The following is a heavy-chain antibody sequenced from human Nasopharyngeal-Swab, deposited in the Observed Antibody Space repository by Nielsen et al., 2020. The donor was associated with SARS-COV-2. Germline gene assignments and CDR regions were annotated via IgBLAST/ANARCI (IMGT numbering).Heavy chain of an antibody. CDR3: AREFEATGATYLDS. Sequence: GGSLRLSCTASGFTFSSFWMHWVRQAPGKGLEWVSYITSSSATKYYADSVKGRFTVSRDNAKNLLYLQMSSMRDEDTAVYYCAREFEATGATYLDSWGLGTLVTVSS. D-gene: IGHD1-26*01. J-gene: IGHJ4*02. V-gene: IGHV3-48*02. CDR1: GFTFSSFW. CDR2: ITSSSATK.